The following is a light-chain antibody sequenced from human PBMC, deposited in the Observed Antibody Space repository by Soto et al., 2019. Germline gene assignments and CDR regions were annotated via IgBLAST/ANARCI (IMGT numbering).Light chain of an antibody. J-gene: IGKJ5*01. CDR1: QAISNY. CDR2: SAS. CDR3: QKYNSALT. Sequence: DIQMPQSPSSLSASVGDRITITCRASQAISNYLAWYQQKPGKVPKLLIYSASTLQSGVPSRFSGSGSGTDFTLTISSLQPEDVATYFCQKYNSALTFGQGTRLEMK. V-gene: IGKV1-27*01.